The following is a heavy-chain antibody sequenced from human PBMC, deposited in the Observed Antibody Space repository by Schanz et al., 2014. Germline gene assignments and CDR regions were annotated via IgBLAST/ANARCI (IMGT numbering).Heavy chain of an antibody. CDR2: INTGVNT. D-gene: IGHD6-13*01. Sequence: VQLVESGGGLVQPGGSLRLSCSASGFTFSIYAMHWVRQAPGKGLEWVSAINTGVNTYYADSVRGRFTMSRDNSKNTLYLQMNSLRAGDAAVYYCARGLIAAAGGAFEYWGQGTLVAVSA. V-gene: IGHV3-23*04. CDR1: GFTFSIYA. J-gene: IGHJ4*02. CDR3: ARGLIAAAGGAFEY.